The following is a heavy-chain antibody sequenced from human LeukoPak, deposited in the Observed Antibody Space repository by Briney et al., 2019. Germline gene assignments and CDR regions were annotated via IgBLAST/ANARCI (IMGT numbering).Heavy chain of an antibody. V-gene: IGHV3-11*04. Sequence: PGGSPRLSCAASGFTFSDYYMSWIRQAPGKGLEWVSYISSSGSITYYADSVKGRFTISRDNAKNSLYLQMNSLRAEDTAVYYCARVSTMIVVVPWIDYWGQGTLVTVSS. D-gene: IGHD3-22*01. J-gene: IGHJ4*02. CDR3: ARVSTMIVVVPWIDY. CDR1: GFTFSDYY. CDR2: ISSSGSIT.